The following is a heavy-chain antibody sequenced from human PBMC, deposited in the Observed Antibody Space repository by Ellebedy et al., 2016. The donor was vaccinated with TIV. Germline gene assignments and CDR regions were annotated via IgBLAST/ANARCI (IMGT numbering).Heavy chain of an antibody. Sequence: MPGGPLRLSCTVSGGSISSSSYYWGWIRQPPGKGLEWIGSIYYGGSTYYNPSLKSRVTISVDTSKNQVSLKLGSVTAADTAVYYCARHPLEWLVGPMYFDYWGQGTLVTVSS. V-gene: IGHV4-39*01. J-gene: IGHJ4*02. CDR3: ARHPLEWLVGPMYFDY. CDR1: GGSISSSSYY. CDR2: IYYGGST. D-gene: IGHD6-19*01.